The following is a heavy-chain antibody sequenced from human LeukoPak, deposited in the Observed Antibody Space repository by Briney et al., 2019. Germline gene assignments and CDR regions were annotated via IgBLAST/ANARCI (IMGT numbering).Heavy chain of an antibody. V-gene: IGHV3-7*01. J-gene: IGHJ4*02. CDR2: IKQDGSEK. CDR1: GFTFSSYE. Sequence: GGSLRLSCAASGFTFSSYEMNWVRQAPGKGLEWVANIKQDGSEKYYVDSVKGRFTISRDNAKNSLYLQMNSLRAEDTAVYYCASPTYDSSGYYYDYWGQGTLVTVSS. D-gene: IGHD3-22*01. CDR3: ASPTYDSSGYYYDY.